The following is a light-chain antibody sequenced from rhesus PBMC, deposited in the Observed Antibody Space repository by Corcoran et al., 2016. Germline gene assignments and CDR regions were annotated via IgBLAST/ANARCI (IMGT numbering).Light chain of an antibody. CDR3: QQHNSYPYS. CDR2: YAS. V-gene: IGKV1S14*01. J-gene: IGKJ2*01. Sequence: DIQMTQSPSSLSASVGDTVTITCRASQGISNSLACYQQKPGKAPKALIYYASNLESGVPSRFNGSGSGTDFTLTISSLQPEDCAIYYCQQHNSYPYSFGQGTKVEIK. CDR1: QGISNS.